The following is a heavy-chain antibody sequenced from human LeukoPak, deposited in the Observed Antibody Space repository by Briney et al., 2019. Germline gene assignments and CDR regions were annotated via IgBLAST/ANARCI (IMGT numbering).Heavy chain of an antibody. D-gene: IGHD6-6*01. CDR1: GGSISSSSYY. J-gene: IGHJ4*02. V-gene: IGHV4-39*07. CDR3: ARGTTSSSFDY. Sequence: SETLSLTCTVSGGSISSSSYYWGWIRQTPRKGLEWIGIIYQSGNTYYNPSLKSRVSISVDTSKNQFSLKLTAVTAADTAVFYCARGTTSSSFDYWGQGTLVTVSS. CDR2: IYQSGNT.